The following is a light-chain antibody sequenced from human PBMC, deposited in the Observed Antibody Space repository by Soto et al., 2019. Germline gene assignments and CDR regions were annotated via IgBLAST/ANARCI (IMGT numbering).Light chain of an antibody. CDR1: QNIDNY. V-gene: IGKV1-39*01. CDR2: AAS. J-gene: IGKJ2*01. CDR3: QQTYTTPQT. Sequence: DIQMTQSPSSLSASVGDRVTITCRASQNIDNYLHWYQQKPGKAPKLLIYAASTLQSGVPSRFTGSGSGTDFTLTINSLQPEDFATYFCQQTYTTPQTFGQGTKVDI.